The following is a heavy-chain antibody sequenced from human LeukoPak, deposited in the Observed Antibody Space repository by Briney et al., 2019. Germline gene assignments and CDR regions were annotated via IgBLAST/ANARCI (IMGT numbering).Heavy chain of an antibody. J-gene: IGHJ5*02. Sequence: SETLSLTCTVSGGSISSSSYDWGWIRQPPGKGLEWIGSIYYSGSTYYNPSLKSRVTISVDTSKNQFSLKLSSVTAADTAVYYCARDAGFDIVVVVAATPDQWFDPWGQGTLVTVSS. CDR2: IYYSGST. CDR1: GGSISSSSYD. D-gene: IGHD2-15*01. CDR3: ARDAGFDIVVVVAATPDQWFDP. V-gene: IGHV4-39*02.